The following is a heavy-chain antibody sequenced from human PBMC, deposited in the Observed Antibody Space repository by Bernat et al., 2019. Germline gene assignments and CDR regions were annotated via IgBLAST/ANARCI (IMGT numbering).Heavy chain of an antibody. D-gene: IGHD3-10*01. V-gene: IGHV3-21*04. CDR2: ISSSSSYI. Sequence: EVQLVESGGGLVKPGGSLRLSCAASGFTFSSYSMNWVRQAPGKGLEWVSSISSSSSYIYYADSVKGRFTISRDNAKNSLYLQMNSLRAEDTAVYYCARGPLTMVQGVIDYWGQGTLVTVSS. CDR1: GFTFSSYS. CDR3: ARGPLTMVQGVIDY. J-gene: IGHJ4*02.